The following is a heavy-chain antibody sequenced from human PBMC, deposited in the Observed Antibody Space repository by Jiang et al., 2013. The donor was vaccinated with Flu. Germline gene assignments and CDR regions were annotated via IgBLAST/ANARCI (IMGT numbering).Heavy chain of an antibody. CDR3: ARDRLARSRGFDY. J-gene: IGHJ4*02. Sequence: WLGRTYYRSKWYNDYAVSVKSRITINPDTSKNQFSLQLNSVTPEDTAVYYCARDRLARSRGFDYWGQGTLVTVSS. V-gene: IGHV6-1*01. D-gene: IGHD3-10*01. CDR2: TYYRSKWYN.